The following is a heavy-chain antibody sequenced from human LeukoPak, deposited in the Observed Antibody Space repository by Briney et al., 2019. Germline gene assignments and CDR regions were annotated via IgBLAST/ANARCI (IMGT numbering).Heavy chain of an antibody. Sequence: SKTLSLTCTVSGGSISSYHWSWIRQPPGKGLEWIGYIHYSGSTDYNPSLKSRVTISGDTSKHQLSLKLSSVTAADTAVYYCARHGPGGYYDTSGYYVLYWYFDLWGRGTLVTVSS. J-gene: IGHJ2*01. CDR1: GGSISSYH. CDR3: ARHGPGGYYDTSGYYVLYWYFDL. V-gene: IGHV4-59*08. D-gene: IGHD3-22*01. CDR2: IHYSGST.